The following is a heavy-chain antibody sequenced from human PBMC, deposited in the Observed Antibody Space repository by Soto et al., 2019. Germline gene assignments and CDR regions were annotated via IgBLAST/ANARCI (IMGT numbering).Heavy chain of an antibody. CDR3: ARGNTYRGGWFDP. V-gene: IGHV1-69*01. Sequence: QVQLVQSGAEVKKPGSSVKVSCKASGGTFSSYAISWVRQAPGQGLEWMGGILPIFGTANYAQKFQGRVTITADEATSTAYMELSSLRSEDTAVDYCARGNTYRGGWFDPWGQGTLVTVSS. CDR1: GGTFSSYA. J-gene: IGHJ5*02. D-gene: IGHD5-18*01. CDR2: ILPIFGTA.